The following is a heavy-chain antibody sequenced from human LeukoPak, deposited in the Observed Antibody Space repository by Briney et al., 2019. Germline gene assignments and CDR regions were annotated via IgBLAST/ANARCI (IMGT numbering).Heavy chain of an antibody. CDR2: ISYDGSNK. Sequence: PGRSLRLSCAASGFTSSSYAMHWVRQAPGKGLEWVAVISYDGSNKYYADSVKGRFTISRDNSKNTLYLQMNSLRAEDTAVYYCARDAQEYQLPSPPDYWGQGTLVTVSS. J-gene: IGHJ4*02. V-gene: IGHV3-30-3*01. CDR1: GFTSSSYA. D-gene: IGHD2-2*01. CDR3: ARDAQEYQLPSPPDY.